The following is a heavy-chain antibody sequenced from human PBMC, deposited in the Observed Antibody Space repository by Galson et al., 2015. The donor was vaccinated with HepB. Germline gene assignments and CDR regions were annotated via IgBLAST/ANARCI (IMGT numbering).Heavy chain of an antibody. D-gene: IGHD2-2*03. J-gene: IGHJ5*02. CDR2: INPNSGGT. V-gene: IGHV1-2*02. CDR1: GYTFTGYY. Sequence: SVKVSCKASGYTFTGYYMHWVRQAPGQGLEWMGWINPNSGGTNYAQKFQGRVTMTRDTSISTAYMELSRLRSDDTAVYYCARDGGYCSSTSCYSGWFDPWGQGTLVTVSS. CDR3: ARDGGYCSSTSCYSGWFDP.